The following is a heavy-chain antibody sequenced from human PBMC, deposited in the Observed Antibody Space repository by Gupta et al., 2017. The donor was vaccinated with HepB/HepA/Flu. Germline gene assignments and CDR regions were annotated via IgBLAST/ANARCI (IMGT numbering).Heavy chain of an antibody. D-gene: IGHD3-9*01. CDR1: GFTSFNNG. V-gene: IGHV3-30*03. CDR3: VRGSLXFDWPLKGRYFDY. J-gene: IGHJ4*02. CDR2: RSHDGSNQ. Sequence: QVQLVESGGGVVQPGRSLRLSCAASGFTSFNNGLHWVRQAPGQGLEWVAVRSHDGSNQFYADSGKGRVTISRANSRNTLDLQMNSLRAEDTAVXYXVRGSLXFDWPLKGRYFDYWGQGILVTVSS.